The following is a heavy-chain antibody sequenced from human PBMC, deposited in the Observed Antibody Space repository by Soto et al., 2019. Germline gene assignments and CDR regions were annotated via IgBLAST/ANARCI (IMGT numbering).Heavy chain of an antibody. CDR1: GYTFTSYY. J-gene: IGHJ4*02. CDR2: INPSGGST. V-gene: IGHV1-46*01. Sequence: ASVKVSCKASGYTFTSYYMHWVRQAPGQGLEWMGIINPSGGSTSYAQKFQGRVTMTRDTSISTAYMDLSRLRSDDTAVYYCARQLAYCGGDCYTEPIDYWGQGTLVTVSS. D-gene: IGHD2-21*02. CDR3: ARQLAYCGGDCYTEPIDY.